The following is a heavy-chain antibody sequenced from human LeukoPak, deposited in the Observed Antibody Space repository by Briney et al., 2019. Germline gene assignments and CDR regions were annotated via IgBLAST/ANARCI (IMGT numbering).Heavy chain of an antibody. J-gene: IGHJ6*03. Sequence: ASVKVSCKASGYTFTSYDINWVRPATGQGLDWMGRINPNSGNTGYAQKFQGRVTMTKNTSITTAYIELSSLRSEDTAVYYCARALSWTTESYYYMDVWGKGTTVTVSS. CDR2: INPNSGNT. V-gene: IGHV1-8*01. D-gene: IGHD3/OR15-3a*01. CDR3: ARALSWTTESYYYMDV. CDR1: GYTFTSYD.